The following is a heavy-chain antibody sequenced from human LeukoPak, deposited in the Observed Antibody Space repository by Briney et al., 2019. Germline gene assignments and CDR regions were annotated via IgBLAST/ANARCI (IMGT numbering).Heavy chain of an antibody. CDR3: AKAAHNYGSGSSLPY. V-gene: IGHV3-23*01. CDR1: GFNFKNYA. D-gene: IGHD3-10*01. Sequence: GGSLRLSCATSGFNFKNYAMTWVRQAPGKGLEWVSTISGSGNDVYYADSVKGRFTISRDNSKNTLYLQMNSLRAEDTAVYYCAKAAHNYGSGSSLPYWGQGTLVTVSS. J-gene: IGHJ4*02. CDR2: ISGSGNDV.